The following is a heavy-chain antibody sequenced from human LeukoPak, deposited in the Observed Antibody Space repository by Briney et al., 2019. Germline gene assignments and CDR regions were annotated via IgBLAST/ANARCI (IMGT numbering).Heavy chain of an antibody. Sequence: ASVKVSCKASGYTFTSYDINWVRQATGQGLEWMGWMNPNSGNTNYAQKLQGRVTMTTDTSTSTAYMELRSLRSDDTAVYYCARVWVRSSSWYFDYWGQGTLVTVSS. V-gene: IGHV1-18*01. CDR3: ARVWVRSSSWYFDY. J-gene: IGHJ4*02. CDR2: MNPNSGNT. D-gene: IGHD6-13*01. CDR1: GYTFTSYD.